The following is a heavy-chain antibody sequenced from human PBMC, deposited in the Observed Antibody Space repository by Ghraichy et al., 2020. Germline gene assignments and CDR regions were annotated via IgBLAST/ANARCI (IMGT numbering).Heavy chain of an antibody. D-gene: IGHD2-21*01. Sequence: SETLSLTCSVSGSSISSGFYWGWVRQPPGKGLEWIGSMYHSGSTYYNPSLKSRVTISVDTSKNQVSLKLRSVTAADTAVYYCARDMGIESLYYFDYWGQGTLVTVSS. V-gene: IGHV4-38-2*02. CDR2: MYHSGST. CDR3: ARDMGIESLYYFDY. J-gene: IGHJ4*02. CDR1: GSSISSGFY.